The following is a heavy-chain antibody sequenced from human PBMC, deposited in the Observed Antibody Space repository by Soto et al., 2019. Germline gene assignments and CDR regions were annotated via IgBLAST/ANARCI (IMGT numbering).Heavy chain of an antibody. V-gene: IGHV4-59*08. CDR3: ARLGDYYQAFDY. Sequence: SETMALTCTVCGSSISSYYSSWFRQPPGKGLEWIGYIYYTGTTNYYPSLKSRATISVDTSRNQFSLNLSSVTAADTAVYYCARLGDYYQAFDYWGQGTLVTVS. CDR2: IYYTGTT. J-gene: IGHJ4*02. CDR1: GSSISSYY. D-gene: IGHD3-22*01.